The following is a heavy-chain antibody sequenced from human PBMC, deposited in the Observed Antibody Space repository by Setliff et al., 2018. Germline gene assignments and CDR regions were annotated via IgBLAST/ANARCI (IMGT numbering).Heavy chain of an antibody. CDR2: INPSSGRT. CDR3: ARGVGYDTSAYYSFLDL. J-gene: IGHJ5*02. Sequence: ASVKVSCKASGYTFTSHYMHWVRQAPGLGLEWMGTINPSSGRTSYAQKFQGRVTMTRDTSTSTVYMDLSSLRSEDTAVYYCARGVGYDTSAYYSFLDLWGQGALVTVSS. CDR1: GYTFTSHY. V-gene: IGHV1-46*01. D-gene: IGHD3-22*01.